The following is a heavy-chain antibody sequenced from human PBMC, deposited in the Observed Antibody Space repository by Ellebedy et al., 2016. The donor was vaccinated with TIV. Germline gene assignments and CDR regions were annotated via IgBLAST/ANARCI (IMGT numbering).Heavy chain of an antibody. CDR1: GGTFDSYT. D-gene: IGHD4/OR15-4a*01. CDR3: ATRKYSFGAVDS. CDR2: IIPVFQTT. Sequence: AASVKVSCKAPGGTFDSYTIAWVRQAPGQGLEWMGTIIPVFQTTNFAQFFEGRVIITAEQSTTTEFMELTSLRSDDTATYFCATRKYSFGAVDSWGQGTLVTVSS. V-gene: IGHV1-69*08. J-gene: IGHJ4*02.